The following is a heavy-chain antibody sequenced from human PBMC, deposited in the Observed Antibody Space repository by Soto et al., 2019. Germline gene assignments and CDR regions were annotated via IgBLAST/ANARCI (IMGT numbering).Heavy chain of an antibody. CDR3: AKAAGRRLLWFGELSPIFDY. J-gene: IGHJ4*02. V-gene: IGHV3-23*01. D-gene: IGHD3-10*01. CDR1: GFTFSSYA. Sequence: GGSMRLACAASGFTFSSYAISWVSQAPGKGLEWVSAISGSGGSTYYADSVKGRFTISRDNSKNTLYLQMNSLRAEDTAVYYCAKAAGRRLLWFGELSPIFDYWGQGTLVTVSS. CDR2: ISGSGGST.